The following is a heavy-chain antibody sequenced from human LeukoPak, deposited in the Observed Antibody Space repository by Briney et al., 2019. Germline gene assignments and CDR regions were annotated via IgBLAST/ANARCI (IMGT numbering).Heavy chain of an antibody. Sequence: PSETLSLTCAVYGGSFSGYYWSWIRQPPGKGLEWIGEINHSGSTYYNPSLKSRVTISVDTSKNQFSLKLSSVTAADTAVYYCARILVGASDYWGQGTLVTVSS. D-gene: IGHD1-26*01. CDR3: ARILVGASDY. V-gene: IGHV4-34*01. J-gene: IGHJ4*02. CDR1: GGSFSGYY. CDR2: INHSGST.